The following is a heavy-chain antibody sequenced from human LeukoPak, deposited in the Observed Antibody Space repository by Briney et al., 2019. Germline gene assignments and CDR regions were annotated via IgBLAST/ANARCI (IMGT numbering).Heavy chain of an antibody. D-gene: IGHD3-10*01. CDR3: ARLRSRAY. CDR1: GFTVSSNY. V-gene: IGHV3-53*01. CDR2: IYSGGST. J-gene: IGHJ4*02. Sequence: PGGSLGLSCTASGFTVSSNYMSWVRQAPGKGLEWVSVIYSGGSTLYADSVKGRFTISRDNSKNTLYLQMNSLRAEDTAVYYCARLRSRAYWGQGTLVTVSS.